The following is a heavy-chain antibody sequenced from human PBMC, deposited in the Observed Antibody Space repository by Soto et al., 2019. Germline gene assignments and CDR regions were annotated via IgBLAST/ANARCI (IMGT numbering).Heavy chain of an antibody. CDR1: GGSINSGGYY. D-gene: IGHD3-10*01. Sequence: QVQLQESGPGLVKPAQTLSLTCTVSGGSINSGGYYWSWIRQHPGVGLEWIGYIYYSGSTNYNPALKGRLTISVDTSKTPFSLELSPVTAADTAVYYCARDGGYGSGSYRFDYWGQGTLVTVSS. V-gene: IGHV4-31*03. CDR3: ARDGGYGSGSYRFDY. CDR2: IYYSGST. J-gene: IGHJ4*02.